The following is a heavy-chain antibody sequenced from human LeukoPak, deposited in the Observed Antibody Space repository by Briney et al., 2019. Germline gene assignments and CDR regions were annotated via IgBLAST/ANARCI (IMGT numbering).Heavy chain of an antibody. CDR1: GGSISSGGYS. V-gene: IGHV4-30-2*01. J-gene: IGHJ4*02. CDR2: IYHSGST. Sequence: PSETLSLTCAVSGGSISSGGYSWSWIRRPPGKGLEWIEYIYHSGSTYYNPSLKGRVTISVDRSKNQFSLKLSSVTAADTAVYYCASGYGPFDYWGQGTLVTVSS. D-gene: IGHD5-18*01. CDR3: ASGYGPFDY.